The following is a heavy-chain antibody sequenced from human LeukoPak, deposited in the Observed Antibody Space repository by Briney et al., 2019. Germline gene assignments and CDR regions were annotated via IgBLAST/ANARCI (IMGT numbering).Heavy chain of an antibody. D-gene: IGHD3/OR15-3a*01. CDR2: ISNSGGST. CDR1: GITLSNYG. Sequence: GGSLRLSCAVSGITLSNYGMSWVRQAPGKGLEWVAGISNSGGSTKYADSVKGRFTISRDNPKNTLFLQMNSLRAEDTAVYFCAKRGVVIRVVLVGFHKEAYYFESWGQGALVTVSS. CDR3: AKRGVVIRVVLVGFHKEAYYFES. V-gene: IGHV3-23*01. J-gene: IGHJ4*02.